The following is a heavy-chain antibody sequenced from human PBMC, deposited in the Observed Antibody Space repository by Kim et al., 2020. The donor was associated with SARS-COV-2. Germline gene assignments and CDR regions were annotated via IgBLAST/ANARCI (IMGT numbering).Heavy chain of an antibody. D-gene: IGHD3-10*01. J-gene: IGHJ6*02. Sequence: TPPLKSRVPISEDTAKNQVSLKLSSVSAADPAVYYCARHGGRGVPRPLDVWGQGTTVTVSS. CDR3: ARHGGRGVPRPLDV. V-gene: IGHV4-39*01.